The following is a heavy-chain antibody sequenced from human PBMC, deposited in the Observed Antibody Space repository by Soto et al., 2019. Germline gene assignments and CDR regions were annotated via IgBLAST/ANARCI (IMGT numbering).Heavy chain of an antibody. CDR1: GFNFSNAW. J-gene: IGHJ4*02. Sequence: EVQLVESGGGLVKPGGSLRLSSAVSGFNFSNAWMNWVRQAPGKGLEWVGRIKSKIDGETTDYAAPVKGRFTISRDDSKNTLYLQMNSLKTEDTAVYYCSTWRSSYYLQTYYWGQGTLVTVSS. V-gene: IGHV3-15*07. CDR2: IKSKIDGETT. CDR3: STWRSSYYLQTYY. D-gene: IGHD3-22*01.